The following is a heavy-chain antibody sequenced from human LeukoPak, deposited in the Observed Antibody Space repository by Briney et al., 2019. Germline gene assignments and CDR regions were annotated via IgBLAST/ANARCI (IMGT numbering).Heavy chain of an antibody. J-gene: IGHJ4*02. Sequence: ASETLSLTCTVSGGSISSSSYYWGWIRQPRGKGLEWIGSIYYSGSTYYNPSLKSRVTISVDTSKNQFSLKLSSVTAADTAVYYCARQPAMAPFDYWGQGTLVTVSS. V-gene: IGHV4-39*01. CDR3: ARQPAMAPFDY. D-gene: IGHD5-18*01. CDR1: GGSISSSSYY. CDR2: IYYSGST.